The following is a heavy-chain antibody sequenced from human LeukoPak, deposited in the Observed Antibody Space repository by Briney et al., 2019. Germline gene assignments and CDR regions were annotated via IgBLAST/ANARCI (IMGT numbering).Heavy chain of an antibody. CDR2: IKQDGSEK. CDR1: GFTFSSYW. D-gene: IGHD3-10*01. J-gene: IGHJ4*02. V-gene: IGHV3-7*01. CDR3: ARGKIWSPVYLSH. Sequence: EGSLRLSCAASGFTFSSYWMSWVRQAPGKGLEWVANIKQDGSEKYYVDSVKGRFTISRDNAKNSLYLQMNSLRAEDTAVYCCARGKIWSPVYLSHWGQGTLVTVSS.